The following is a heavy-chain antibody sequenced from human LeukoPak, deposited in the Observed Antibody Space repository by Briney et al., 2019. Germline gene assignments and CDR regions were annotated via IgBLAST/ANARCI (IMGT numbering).Heavy chain of an antibody. V-gene: IGHV4-39*01. D-gene: IGHD3-10*01. CDR1: GGSVSSTTYY. Sequence: SETLSLTCTVSGGSVSSTTYYWSWIRQPPGKGLEWIASINYSGSTYYNPSLKSRVTISVDTSENQFSLKLSSVTAADTAVYYCARYIVYGSGKYYFDYWGQGTLVTVSS. J-gene: IGHJ4*02. CDR3: ARYIVYGSGKYYFDY. CDR2: INYSGST.